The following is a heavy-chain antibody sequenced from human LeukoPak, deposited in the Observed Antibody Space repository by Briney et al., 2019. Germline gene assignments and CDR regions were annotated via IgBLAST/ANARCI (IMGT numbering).Heavy chain of an antibody. J-gene: IGHJ4*02. D-gene: IGHD3-16*02. CDR1: GYTFTSYG. CDR3: ARTPETYDYVWGSYRRYPSFDY. V-gene: IGHV1-18*01. Sequence: ASVKVSCKASGYTFTSYGISWVRQAPGQGLEWMGWISAYNGNTNYAQKLQGRVTMTTDTSTGTAYMELRSLRSDDTAVYYCARTPETYDYVWGSYRRYPSFDYWGQGTLVTVSS. CDR2: ISAYNGNT.